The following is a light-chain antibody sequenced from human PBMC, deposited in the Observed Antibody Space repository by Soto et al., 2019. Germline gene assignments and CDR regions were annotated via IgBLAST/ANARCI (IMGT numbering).Light chain of an antibody. V-gene: IGLV2-23*02. CDR1: SRDIGTSNL. Sequence: QSALTQPASVSGSPGQSITISCTGTSRDIGTSNLVSWYQQYPGKAPKLMFYEVTKRPSGISYRFSGSKSGNTASLTISGLQPEDEAEYHCYSFTGISTSLFVFGTGTKVTVL. CDR3: YSFTGISTSLFV. J-gene: IGLJ1*01. CDR2: EVT.